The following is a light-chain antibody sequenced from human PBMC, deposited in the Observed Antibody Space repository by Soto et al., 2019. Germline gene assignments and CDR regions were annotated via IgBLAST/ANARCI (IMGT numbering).Light chain of an antibody. J-gene: IGLJ3*02. CDR1: SSDVGGYNY. Sequence: QSALTQPASVSGSPGQSITISCTGTSSDVGGYNYVSWYQQQSGKAPKLMIHEVSNRPSGVSNRFSGSKSGNTASLTISGLQAEDEADYYCQSYDSSLSGWVFGGGTQLTVL. CDR2: EVS. V-gene: IGLV2-14*01. CDR3: QSYDSSLSGWV.